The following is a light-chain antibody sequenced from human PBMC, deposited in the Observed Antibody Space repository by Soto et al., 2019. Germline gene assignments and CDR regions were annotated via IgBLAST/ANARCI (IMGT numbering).Light chain of an antibody. CDR2: EGS. J-gene: IGLJ1*01. CDR1: SSDVGSYNL. V-gene: IGLV2-23*01. CDR3: CSYAGSSTYV. Sequence: QSALTQPASVSGSPGQSITISCTGTSSDVGSYNLVSWYQQHPGKAPKIMNYEGSKRPSGVSNRFSGSKSGNTASLTISGLQAEDEADYYCCSYAGSSTYVFGTGTKVTVL.